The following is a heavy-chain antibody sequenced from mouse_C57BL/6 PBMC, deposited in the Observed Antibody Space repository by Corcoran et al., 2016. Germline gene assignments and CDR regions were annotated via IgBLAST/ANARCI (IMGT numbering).Heavy chain of an antibody. Sequence: QVQLQQSGAELVKPGASVKISCKASGYAFSSYWMNWVKQRPGKGLEGIGQIYPGDGDTNYNGKFKGKATLTADKSSSTAYMQLSSLTSEDSAVYFCARSGGYYVGWYFDVWGTGTTVTVSS. CDR1: GYAFSSYW. CDR3: ARSGGYYVGWYFDV. D-gene: IGHD2-3*01. J-gene: IGHJ1*03. V-gene: IGHV1-80*01. CDR2: IYPGDGDT.